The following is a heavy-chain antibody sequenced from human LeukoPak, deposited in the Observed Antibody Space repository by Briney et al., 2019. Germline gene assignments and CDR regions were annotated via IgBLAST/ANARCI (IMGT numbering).Heavy chain of an antibody. J-gene: IGHJ6*03. CDR1: GFTFSNYN. D-gene: IGHD7-27*01. CDR3: ASSELGYYYSYMDV. V-gene: IGHV3-21*04. Sequence: GGSLRLSRAGSGFTFSNYNMNWVRQAPGKGLEGVSSISSSSSYIYYADSVKGRFTISRDNAKNSLYLQMNSLRAEDSGVYYCASSELGYYYSYMDVWSKATTVTAPS. CDR2: ISSSSSYI.